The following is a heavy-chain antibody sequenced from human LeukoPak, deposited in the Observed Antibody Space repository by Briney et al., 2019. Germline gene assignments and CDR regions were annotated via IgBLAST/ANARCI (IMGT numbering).Heavy chain of an antibody. CDR3: ARDSGFGELLVGTFDY. Sequence: GGSLRLSCAASGFTFDDYGMSWVRQAPGKGLEWVSGINWNGGSTGYADSVKGRFTISRDNAKNSLYLQMNSLRAEDTAVYYCARDSGFGELLVGTFDYWGQGTLVTVSS. CDR1: GFTFDDYG. D-gene: IGHD3-10*01. V-gene: IGHV3-20*04. J-gene: IGHJ4*02. CDR2: INWNGGST.